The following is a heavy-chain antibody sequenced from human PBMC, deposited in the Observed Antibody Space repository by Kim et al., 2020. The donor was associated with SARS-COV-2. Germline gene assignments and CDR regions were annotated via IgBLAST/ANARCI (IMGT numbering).Heavy chain of an antibody. V-gene: IGHV1-18*01. J-gene: IGHJ6*02. D-gene: IGHD3-10*01. CDR3: ARGLWFGELLFGNYYYYGMDV. Sequence: ASVKVSCKASGYTFTSYGISWVRQAPGQGLEWMGWISAYNGNTNYAQKLQGIVTMTTDTSTSTAYMELRSLRSDDTAVYYCARGLWFGELLFGNYYYYGMDVWGQGTTVTVSS. CDR1: GYTFTSYG. CDR2: ISAYNGNT.